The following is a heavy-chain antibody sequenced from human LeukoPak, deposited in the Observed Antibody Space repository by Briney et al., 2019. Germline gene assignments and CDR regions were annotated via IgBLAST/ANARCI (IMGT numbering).Heavy chain of an antibody. J-gene: IGHJ4*02. CDR1: GGSISSGDYY. V-gene: IGHV4-30-4*01. D-gene: IGHD6-19*01. Sequence: PSQTLSLTCTVSGGSISSGDYYWSWIRQPPGKGLEWIGYIYYSGSTYYNPSLKSRVTISVDTSKNQFSLKLSSVTAADTAVYYCAREVAVAGRYFDYWGQGTLATVSS. CDR3: AREVAVAGRYFDY. CDR2: IYYSGST.